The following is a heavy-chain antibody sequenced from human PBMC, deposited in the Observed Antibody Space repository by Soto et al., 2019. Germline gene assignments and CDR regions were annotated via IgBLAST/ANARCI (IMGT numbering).Heavy chain of an antibody. D-gene: IGHD6-6*01. J-gene: IGHJ3*02. V-gene: IGHV3-23*01. CDR3: AKENRGLDGTSSVGNDAFDI. CDR2: ISGSGGST. CDR1: GFTFSSYA. Sequence: GGSLRLSCAASGFTFSSYAMSWVRQAPGKGLEWVSGISGSGGSTYYADSVKGRFTISRDNSKNTLYLQMNSLRAEDTAVYYCAKENRGLDGTSSVGNDAFDIWGQGTMVTVSS.